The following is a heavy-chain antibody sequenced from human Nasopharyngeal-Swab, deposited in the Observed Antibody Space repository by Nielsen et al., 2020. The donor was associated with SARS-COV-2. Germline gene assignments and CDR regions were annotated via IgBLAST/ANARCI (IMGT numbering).Heavy chain of an antibody. CDR2: IYYSGST. Sequence: WIRQPPGKGLGWIGYIYYSGSTNYNPSLKSRVTISVDTSKNQFSLRLSSVTAADTAVYYCARALGSIAARPRFDPWGQGTLVTVSS. CDR3: ARALGSIAARPRFDP. D-gene: IGHD6-6*01. J-gene: IGHJ5*02. V-gene: IGHV4-59*01.